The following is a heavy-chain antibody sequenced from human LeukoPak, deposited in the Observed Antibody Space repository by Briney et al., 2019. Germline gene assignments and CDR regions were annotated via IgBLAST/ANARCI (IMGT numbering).Heavy chain of an antibody. J-gene: IGHJ4*02. V-gene: IGHV3-11*03. CDR2: ISGSSAYT. D-gene: IGHD3-10*01. CDR1: GFTFSDYY. CDR3: ARISGSGSYYGPFDY. Sequence: GGSLRLSCAASGFTFSDYYMSWIRQAPGKGLEWLSYISGSSAYTNHADSVKDRFTISRDNAKNSLYLQMNSLRAEDTAVYYCARISGSGSYYGPFDYWGQGTPVTVSS.